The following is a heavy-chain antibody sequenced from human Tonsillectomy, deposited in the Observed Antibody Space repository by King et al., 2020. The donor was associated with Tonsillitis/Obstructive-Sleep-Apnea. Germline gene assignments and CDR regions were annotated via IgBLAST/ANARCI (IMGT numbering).Heavy chain of an antibody. D-gene: IGHD1-1*01. CDR3: AREDPTGKIDY. Sequence: VQLVESGGGLVQPGGSLSLSCAASGVTFSSYWMHLVRQAPGKGLVWVSRINSDWSISNYADSVKGRFTISRDNAKNTLYLQMNSLRAEDTAVYYCAREDPTGKIDYWDQGTLVTVSS. J-gene: IGHJ4*02. CDR2: INSDWSIS. CDR1: GVTFSSYW. V-gene: IGHV3-74*01.